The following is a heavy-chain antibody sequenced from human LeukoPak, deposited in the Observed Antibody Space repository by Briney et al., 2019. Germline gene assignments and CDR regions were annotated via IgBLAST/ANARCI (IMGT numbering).Heavy chain of an antibody. J-gene: IGHJ2*01. D-gene: IGHD3-22*01. V-gene: IGHV4-59*01. Sequence: SETLSLTCTVSGGSISSYYWSWIRQPPGKGLEWIGYLYFSGSSYYNPSLKSRVTISVDTSKNQFSLKLSSVTAADTAVYYCARGDYYDSSDLDCWYFDLWGRGTLVTVSS. CDR2: LYFSGSS. CDR1: GGSISSYY. CDR3: ARGDYYDSSDLDCWYFDL.